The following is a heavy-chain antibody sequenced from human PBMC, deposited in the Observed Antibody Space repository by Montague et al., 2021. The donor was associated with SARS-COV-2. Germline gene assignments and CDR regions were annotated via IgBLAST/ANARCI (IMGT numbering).Heavy chain of an antibody. CDR2: TYYRSKWYN. CDR3: ARISVGSKYYFDF. J-gene: IGHJ4*02. V-gene: IGHV6-1*01. D-gene: IGHD4-11*01. CDR1: GDSVSSNIAT. Sequence: YAISGDSVSSNIATWNWIRQSPSRGLEWLGRTYYRSKWYNDYAESVKSRITIDPDTSKHQFSLHLNSVTPEGTAVYYCARISVGSKYYFDFWGQGTLVTVSS.